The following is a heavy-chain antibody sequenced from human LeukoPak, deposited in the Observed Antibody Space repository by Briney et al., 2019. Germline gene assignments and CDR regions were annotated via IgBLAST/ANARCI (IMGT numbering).Heavy chain of an antibody. CDR3: ARESGEYQDHDY. D-gene: IGHD2-2*01. Sequence: GGSLRLSCAASGFTVSSNYMSWVRQAPGKGLEWVSVIYSGGSTYYADSVKGRFTISRDNSKNTLYLQMNSLRAEDTAVYYCARESGEYQDHDYWGQGTLVTVSS. V-gene: IGHV3-66*01. J-gene: IGHJ4*02. CDR2: IYSGGST. CDR1: GFTVSSNY.